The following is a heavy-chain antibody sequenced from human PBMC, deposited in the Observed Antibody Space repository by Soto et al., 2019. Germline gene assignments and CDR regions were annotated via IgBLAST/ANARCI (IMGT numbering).Heavy chain of an antibody. Sequence: PSETLSLTCTVSGGSISSYYWSWIRQPPGKGLEWIGYIYYSGSTNYNPSLKSRVTISVDTSKNQFSLKLSSVTAADTAVYYCARLPRCSGGSCYTFDYWGQGTLVTSPQ. V-gene: IGHV4-59*08. CDR1: GGSISSYY. D-gene: IGHD2-15*01. J-gene: IGHJ4*02. CDR2: IYYSGST. CDR3: ARLPRCSGGSCYTFDY.